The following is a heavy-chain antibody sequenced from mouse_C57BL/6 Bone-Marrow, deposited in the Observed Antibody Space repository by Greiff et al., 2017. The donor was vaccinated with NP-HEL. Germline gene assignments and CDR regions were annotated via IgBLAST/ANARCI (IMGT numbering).Heavy chain of an antibody. V-gene: IGHV1-54*01. CDR1: GYAFTNYL. D-gene: IGHD2-2*01. CDR2: INPGSGGT. Sequence: QVQLQQSGAELVRPGTSVKVSCKASGYAFTNYLIEWVKQRPGQGLEWIGVINPGSGGTNYNEKFKGKATLTADKYSSTAYMQLSSLTSDDSAVYFCSRTGLLWLRYYAMDYWGQGTSVTVSS. CDR3: SRTGLLWLRYYAMDY. J-gene: IGHJ4*01.